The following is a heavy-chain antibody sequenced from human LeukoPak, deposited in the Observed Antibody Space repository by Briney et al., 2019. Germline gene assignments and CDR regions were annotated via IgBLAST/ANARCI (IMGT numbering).Heavy chain of an antibody. CDR3: ARVGDLVHPDY. D-gene: IGHD3-16*01. Sequence: GGSLTLSCAASGFTFSSYGKHWVRHAPGTGLEWVAFIRYDGSNKYYAASVKGRFTISRDNSKNTLYLQMTSLRAEDTAVYYCARVGDLVHPDYWGQGTLVTVSS. CDR1: GFTFSSYG. J-gene: IGHJ4*02. CDR2: IRYDGSNK. V-gene: IGHV3-30*02.